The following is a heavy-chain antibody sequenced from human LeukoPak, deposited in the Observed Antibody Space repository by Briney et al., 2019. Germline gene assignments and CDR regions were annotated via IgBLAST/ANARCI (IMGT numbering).Heavy chain of an antibody. J-gene: IGHJ6*04. D-gene: IGHD5-12*01. CDR1: GFTYEDYA. CDR3: AKDKEYSGFGPILSGYYYGMDV. CDR2: ISWDGGST. V-gene: IGHV3-43D*04. Sequence: GGSLRLSCAASGFTYEDYAMHWVRQAPGKGLEWVSLISWDGGSTYYADSVKGRFTISRDNSRHTLYLQMNSLGAEDTALYYCAKDKEYSGFGPILSGYYYGMDVWGKGTTVTVSS.